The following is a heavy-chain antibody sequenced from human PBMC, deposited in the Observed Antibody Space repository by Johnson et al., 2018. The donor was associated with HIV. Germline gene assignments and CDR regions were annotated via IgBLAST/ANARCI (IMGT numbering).Heavy chain of an antibody. Sequence: VQLVESGGGVVRPWGSLRLSCTASGFTFDDYGMSWVRQAPGKGLEWVSGIHWNSGSIGYADSVKGRFTISRDNAKNSLYLQMNSLRAEDTALYYCAKDVSAAGTGDAFDIWGQGTMVTVSS. CDR3: AKDVSAAGTGDAFDI. J-gene: IGHJ3*02. V-gene: IGHV3-20*04. CDR1: GFTFDDYG. D-gene: IGHD6-13*01. CDR2: IHWNSGSI.